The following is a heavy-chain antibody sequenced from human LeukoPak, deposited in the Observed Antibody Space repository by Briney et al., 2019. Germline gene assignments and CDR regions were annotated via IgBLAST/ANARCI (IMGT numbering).Heavy chain of an antibody. V-gene: IGHV3-7*01. D-gene: IGHD3-16*01. J-gene: IGHJ4*02. CDR3: VRDQGGAVSY. CDR2: IKQDGSEK. CDR1: GFTFSSYW. Sequence: GGSLRLSCAASGFTFSSYWMSWVRQAPGKGLEWVANIKQDGSEKYYVDSVKGRFIISRDNAKSSLFLQMNSLRAEDTSVYYCVRDQGGAVSYWGQGTLVTVSS.